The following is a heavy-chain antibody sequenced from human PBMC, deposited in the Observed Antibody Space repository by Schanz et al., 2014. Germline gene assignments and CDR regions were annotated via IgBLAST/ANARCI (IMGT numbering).Heavy chain of an antibody. J-gene: IGHJ3*02. CDR3: ARDRGRGDLPGDI. CDR1: GGSVSSGGDY. V-gene: IGHV4-31*03. D-gene: IGHD4-17*01. Sequence: QVQLQESGPGLVKPSQTLSLTCTVSGGSVSSGGDYWSWIRQHPGKGLEWIGFISYSGSTYYNPSIKRRVTISVDTSKNQFSLNLSSATAADTAVYYCARDRGRGDLPGDIWGQGTMVTVSS. CDR2: ISYSGST.